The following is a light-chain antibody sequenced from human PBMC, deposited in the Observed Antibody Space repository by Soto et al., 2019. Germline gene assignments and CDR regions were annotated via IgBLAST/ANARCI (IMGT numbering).Light chain of an antibody. CDR1: SSDVGGCNY. V-gene: IGLV2-14*03. CDR2: DVN. J-gene: IGLJ1*01. Sequence: QSALTQPAPLSGSPGQSITISCTGTSSDVGGCNYVSWYQQHQGKAPKLIIYDVNNRPSGVSNRFSGSKSGNTASLTISGLQAEDEADYYCSSYTSSSTYVFGTGTKVTVL. CDR3: SSYTSSSTYV.